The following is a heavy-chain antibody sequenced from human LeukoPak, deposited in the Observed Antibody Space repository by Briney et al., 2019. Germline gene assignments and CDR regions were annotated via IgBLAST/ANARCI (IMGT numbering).Heavy chain of an antibody. Sequence: PGGSLRLSCAASGFTFSSYGMHWVRQAPGKGLEWVAVISYDGSNKYYADSVKGRFTISRDISKNTLYPQMNSLRAEDTAVYYCASQDYDILTGYYFDHWGQGTLVTVSS. CDR1: GFTFSSYG. V-gene: IGHV3-30*03. CDR2: ISYDGSNK. D-gene: IGHD3-9*01. J-gene: IGHJ4*02. CDR3: ASQDYDILTGYYFDH.